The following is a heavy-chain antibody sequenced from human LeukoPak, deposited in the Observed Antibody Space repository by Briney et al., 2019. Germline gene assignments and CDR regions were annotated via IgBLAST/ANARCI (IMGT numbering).Heavy chain of an antibody. D-gene: IGHD6-13*01. V-gene: IGHV3-23*01. CDR2: ISSSGDNT. CDR3: AKRGSSWYYFDY. CDR1: GFTFSSYA. J-gene: IGHJ4*02. Sequence: PGGSLRLSCAASGFTFSSYAMNWVRQAPGKGLEWVSAISSSGDNTYYADSVKGRFTISRDNFRNTLYLQMNSLRAEDTAVYYCAKRGSSWYYFDYWGQGTLVTVSS.